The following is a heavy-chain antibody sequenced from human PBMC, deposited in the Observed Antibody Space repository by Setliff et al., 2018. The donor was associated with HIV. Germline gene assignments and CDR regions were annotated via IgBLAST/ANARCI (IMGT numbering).Heavy chain of an antibody. Sequence: GASVKVSCKASGGTFSDYSISWVRQAPGQGLEWMGGIIPFFGRENYAQKFQGRVAITADESTNTAYMELTNLRSDDTALYFCVRDEKRAAGGSMYYFDYWGQGTLVTVSS. CDR1: GGTFSDYS. CDR3: VRDEKRAAGGSMYYFDY. D-gene: IGHD5-12*01. J-gene: IGHJ4*02. V-gene: IGHV1-69*13. CDR2: IIPFFGRE.